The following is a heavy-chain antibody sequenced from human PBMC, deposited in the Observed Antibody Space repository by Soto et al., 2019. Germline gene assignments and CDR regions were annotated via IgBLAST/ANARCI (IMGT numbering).Heavy chain of an antibody. D-gene: IGHD4-17*01. Sequence: PGGSLRLSCAASGFTFSSYGMHWVRQAPGKGLEWVAVIWYDGSNKYYADSVKGRFTISRDNSKNTLYLQMNSLRAEDTAVYYCARVPRSLRVSQFDYWGQGTLVTVSS. CDR2: IWYDGSNK. J-gene: IGHJ4*02. V-gene: IGHV3-33*01. CDR1: GFTFSSYG. CDR3: ARVPRSLRVSQFDY.